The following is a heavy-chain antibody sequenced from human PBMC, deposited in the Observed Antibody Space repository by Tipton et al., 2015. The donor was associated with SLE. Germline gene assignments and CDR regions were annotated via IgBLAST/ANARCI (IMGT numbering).Heavy chain of an antibody. CDR3: ARDPGRHRELYFQY. CDR1: GDSVTDGPYY. J-gene: IGHJ1*01. CDR2: IYHGGRT. V-gene: IGHV4-61*01. D-gene: IGHD3-10*01. Sequence: TLSLTCSVSGDSVTDGPYYWNWIRQPPGKGPEWIGFIYHGGRTLYNPSLKSRVDMSVDMSKNQFSLKLTSVTAADTAVYYCARDPGRHRELYFQYWGRGTLVIVSS.